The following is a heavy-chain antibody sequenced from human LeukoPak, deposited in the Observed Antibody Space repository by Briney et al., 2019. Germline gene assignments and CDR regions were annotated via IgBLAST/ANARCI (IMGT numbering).Heavy chain of an antibody. CDR1: GGSISSYY. V-gene: IGHV4-4*07. CDR3: ARDLGFWSGPDY. Sequence: PSETLSLTCTVSGGSISSYYWSWIRQPAGKGLQCIGRIYSSGSANYNPSLKSRVTMSVDTSKNQFSLRLNSMTAADTAVYYCARDLGFWSGPDYWGHGTLVTVSS. D-gene: IGHD3-3*01. CDR2: IYSSGSA. J-gene: IGHJ4*01.